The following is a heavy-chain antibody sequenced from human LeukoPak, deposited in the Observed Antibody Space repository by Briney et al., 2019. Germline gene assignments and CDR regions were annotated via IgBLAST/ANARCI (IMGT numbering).Heavy chain of an antibody. J-gene: IGHJ4*02. CDR2: IYYSGST. D-gene: IGHD3-22*01. V-gene: IGHV4-59*08. Sequence: SETLSLTCTVSGGSISGYYWSWIRQPPGKGLEWIGYIYYSGSTNYNPSLKSRVTISVDTSKNQCSLKLGSVTAADTAVYYCARHDTHDSSGYYPLDYWGQGTLVTVFS. CDR3: ARHDTHDSSGYYPLDY. CDR1: GGSISGYY.